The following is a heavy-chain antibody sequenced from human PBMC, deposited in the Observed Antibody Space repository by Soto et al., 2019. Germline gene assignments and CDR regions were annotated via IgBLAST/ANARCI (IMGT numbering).Heavy chain of an antibody. D-gene: IGHD3-10*01. CDR1: GHTFTGYY. CDR2: INPNSGGT. CDR3: ARGYYGSGNLFDY. Sequence: ASVKVSCKASGHTFTGYYMHWVRQAPGQGLEWMGWINPNSGGTNYAQKFQGRVTMTRDTSISTAYMELSRLRSDDTAVYYCARGYYGSGNLFDYWGQGTLVTVSS. J-gene: IGHJ4*02. V-gene: IGHV1-2*02.